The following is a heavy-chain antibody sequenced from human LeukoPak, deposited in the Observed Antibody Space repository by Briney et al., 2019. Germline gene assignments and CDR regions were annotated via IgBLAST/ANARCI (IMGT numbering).Heavy chain of an antibody. CDR1: GGSISSYD. J-gene: IGHJ4*02. CDR3: AREGGPYRPLDY. CDR2: IHYSGST. Sequence: PSETLSLTCTVSGGSISSYDWSWIRQPPGKGLEWIGYIHYSGSTNYNPSLKSRVTISVDTSKNQFSLKLSSVTAADTAVYYCAREGGPYRPLDYSGQGTLVTVSS. V-gene: IGHV4-59*12.